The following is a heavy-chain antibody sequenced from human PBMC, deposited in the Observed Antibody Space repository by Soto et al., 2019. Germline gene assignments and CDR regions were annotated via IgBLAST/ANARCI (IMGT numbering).Heavy chain of an antibody. CDR2: INPNSGGT. J-gene: IGHJ6*03. V-gene: IGHV1-2*04. CDR1: GYTFTGYY. CDR3: AREIEVVLHDYSNYYLDV. Sequence: ASVKVSCKASGYTFTGYYMHWVRQAPGQGLEWMGWINPNSGGTNYAQKFQGWVTMTRDTSISTAYMELSRLRSDDTAVYYCAREIEVVLHDYSNYYLDVWGKGTTVTVSS. D-gene: IGHD4-4*01.